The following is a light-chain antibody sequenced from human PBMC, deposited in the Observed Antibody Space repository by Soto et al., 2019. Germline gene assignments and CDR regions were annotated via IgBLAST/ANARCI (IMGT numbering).Light chain of an antibody. J-gene: IGLJ1*01. CDR1: SSDVGGYNY. CDR2: EVS. V-gene: IGLV2-14*01. CDR3: SSYSSDNRNYV. Sequence: QSVLTQPASVSGSPGQSITISCTGTSSDVGGYNYVPWYQQHPGKAPKLMIYEVSNRPSGVSNRFSGSKSGNTASLTISGLQAEDEAHYYCSSYSSDNRNYVFGTGTKVTVL.